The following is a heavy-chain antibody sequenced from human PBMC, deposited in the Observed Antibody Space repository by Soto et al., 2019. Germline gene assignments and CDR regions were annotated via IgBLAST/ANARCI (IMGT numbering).Heavy chain of an antibody. J-gene: IGHJ4*02. Sequence: PSETLSLTCTVSGGSISSGGYYWSWIRQHPGKGLEWIGYIYYSGSTYYNPSLKSRVTISVDTSKNQFSLKLSSVTAADTAVYYCAGEGDDYIWGSYRYFDYWGQGTLVTVSS. V-gene: IGHV4-31*03. CDR2: IYYSGST. CDR3: AGEGDDYIWGSYRYFDY. CDR1: GGSISSGGYY. D-gene: IGHD3-16*02.